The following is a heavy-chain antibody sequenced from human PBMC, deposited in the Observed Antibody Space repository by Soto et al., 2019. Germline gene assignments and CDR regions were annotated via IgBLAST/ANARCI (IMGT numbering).Heavy chain of an antibody. CDR3: ARGVDTAHRYYYYGMDV. V-gene: IGHV1-69*13. D-gene: IGHD5-18*01. CDR1: GGTFSSYA. CDR2: IIPIFGTA. Sequence: ASVKVSCKASGGTFSSYAISWVRQAPGQGLEWMGGIIPIFGTANYAQKFQGRVTITADESTSTAYMELSSLRSEDTAVYYCARGVDTAHRYYYYGMDVWGQGTTVTVSS. J-gene: IGHJ6*02.